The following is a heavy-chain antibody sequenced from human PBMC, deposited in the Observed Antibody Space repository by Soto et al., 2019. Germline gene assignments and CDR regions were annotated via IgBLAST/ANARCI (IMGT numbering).Heavy chain of an antibody. Sequence: ASVKVSCKASGGNFSSYAISWVRQAPGQGLEWMGGIIPIFGNTNYAQKLQGRVTMTTDTSTSTAYMELRSLRSDDTAVYYCASATTYCSSTSCLRYGMDVWGQGTTVTVSS. V-gene: IGHV1-18*01. J-gene: IGHJ6*02. CDR1: GGNFSSYA. CDR3: ASATTYCSSTSCLRYGMDV. CDR2: IIPIFGNT. D-gene: IGHD2-2*01.